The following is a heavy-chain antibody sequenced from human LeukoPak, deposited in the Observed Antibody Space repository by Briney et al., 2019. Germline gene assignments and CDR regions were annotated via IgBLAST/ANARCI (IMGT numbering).Heavy chain of an antibody. CDR2: ISSSSSYI. D-gene: IGHD6-6*01. CDR3: AARGYSSSPGVDY. J-gene: IGHJ4*02. Sequence: GSLRLSCAASGFTFNSYSMNWVRQAPGKGLEWVSSISSSSSYIYYADSVKGRFTISRDNAKNSLYLQMNSLRAEDTAVYYCAARGYSSSPGVDYWGQGTLVTVSS. V-gene: IGHV3-21*01. CDR1: GFTFNSYS.